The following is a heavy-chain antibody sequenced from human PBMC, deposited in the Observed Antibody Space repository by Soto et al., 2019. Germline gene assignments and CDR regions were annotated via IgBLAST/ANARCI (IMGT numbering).Heavy chain of an antibody. D-gene: IGHD3-10*01. CDR2: IDYAGDT. CDR3: VRGGVWGVSWNWFDT. V-gene: IGHV3-13*01. CDR1: GFTFSSHD. Sequence: EVQVVESGGGLVQPGGSLRLSCAASGFTFSSHDMHWVRQVIGKGLEWVSGIDYAGDTKYSASVKGRCTISRENAKNSLHLQMNSLRVEDTAVYYCVRGGVWGVSWNWFDTWGQGTLVTVSS. J-gene: IGHJ5*02.